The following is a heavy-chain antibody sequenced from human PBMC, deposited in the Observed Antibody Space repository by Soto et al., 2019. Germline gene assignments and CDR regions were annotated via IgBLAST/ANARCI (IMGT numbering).Heavy chain of an antibody. CDR3: ARIMVRGVITYSRDYHGMDV. J-gene: IGHJ6*02. Sequence: GESMKISSKGSGYSFSNYWIGWVRQMPGKGQEWMGIIFPRHSDTRYSPSFQGPVTISADKSISTAYLQWSSLKASDTAMYYCARIMVRGVITYSRDYHGMDVWGQGTTVTVSS. D-gene: IGHD3-10*01. V-gene: IGHV5-51*01. CDR2: IFPRHSDT. CDR1: GYSFSNYW.